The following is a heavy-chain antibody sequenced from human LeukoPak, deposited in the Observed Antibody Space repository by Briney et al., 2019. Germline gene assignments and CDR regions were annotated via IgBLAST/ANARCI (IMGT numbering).Heavy chain of an antibody. V-gene: IGHV3-33*01. CDR1: GFRFRGYG. J-gene: IGHJ2*01. CDR3: ARDILSSGTWRFDL. D-gene: IGHD3-22*01. CDR2: IYYDGSNK. Sequence: GGSLRLSCVASGFRFRGYGMHWVRQAPGKGLEWVADIYYDGSNKYYADSVKGRFTVSRDNSKNTMYLQMDNLRAEDTAVYYCARDILSSGTWRFDLWGRGTLVSVSS.